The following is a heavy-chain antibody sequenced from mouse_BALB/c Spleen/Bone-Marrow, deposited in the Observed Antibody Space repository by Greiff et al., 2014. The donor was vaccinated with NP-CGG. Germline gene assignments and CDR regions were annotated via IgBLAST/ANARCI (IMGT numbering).Heavy chain of an antibody. CDR2: FYPGSGSI. J-gene: IGHJ1*01. CDR3: ARHESYGNYLYFDV. Sequence: QVQLQQSGAGLVKPGASVKLSCKASGYTFTEYIIHWVKQRSGQGLEWIGWFYPGSGSIKYNEKFKDKATLTADKSSSTVYMELRRLTSEDSGVYFCARHESYGNYLYFDVWGAGTTVTVSS. D-gene: IGHD2-10*02. V-gene: IGHV1-62-2*01. CDR1: GYTFTEYI.